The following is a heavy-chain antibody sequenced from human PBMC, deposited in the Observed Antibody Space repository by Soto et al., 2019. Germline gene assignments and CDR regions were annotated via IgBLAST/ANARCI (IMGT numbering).Heavy chain of an antibody. Sequence: EVQLVESGGGLVQPGGSLRLTCVASGFPFSIYSMNWVRQAPGKGLEWSSYITSDTNTIKNADSVKSRFTISRDNAKNLVYLKMNSLRDEDTAVYFCARSVEGHFDYWGQGTVVTVSS. J-gene: IGHJ4*02. CDR2: ITSDTNTI. CDR1: GFPFSIYS. CDR3: ARSVEGHFDY. D-gene: IGHD6-19*01. V-gene: IGHV3-48*02.